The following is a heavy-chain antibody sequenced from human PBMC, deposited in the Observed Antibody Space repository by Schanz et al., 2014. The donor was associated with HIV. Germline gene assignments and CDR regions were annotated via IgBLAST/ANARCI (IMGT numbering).Heavy chain of an antibody. D-gene: IGHD1-1*01. Sequence: QVQLVQSGAEVKKPRSSVKVSCQASGGTFSNFDINWVRQAPGQGLEWMGWVNPNSGQTAYAQKFQGRVTMTSDTSERTVYMELNSLRAEDTAVYYCTKEVPPDVWGQGTTVTVSS. CDR2: VNPNSGQT. J-gene: IGHJ6*02. CDR1: GGTFSNFD. CDR3: TKEVPPDV. V-gene: IGHV1-8*01.